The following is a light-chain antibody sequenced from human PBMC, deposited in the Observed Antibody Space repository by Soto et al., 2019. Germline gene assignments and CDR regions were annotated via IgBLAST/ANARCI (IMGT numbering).Light chain of an antibody. J-gene: IGKJ5*01. Sequence: EIVMTQSPATLSVSPGERATLSCRASQSISANLAWYQQKPGQAPRLLIFGASTRATGIPARFSGSGSGTAFTLTISSLQSEDFAVYYCQQYHHWPPITFGQGTRLEIK. V-gene: IGKV3D-15*01. CDR3: QQYHHWPPIT. CDR2: GAS. CDR1: QSISAN.